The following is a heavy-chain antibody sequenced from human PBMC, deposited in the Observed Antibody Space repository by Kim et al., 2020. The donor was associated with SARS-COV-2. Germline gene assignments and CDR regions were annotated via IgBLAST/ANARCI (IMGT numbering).Heavy chain of an antibody. Sequence: GGSLRLSCAASGFIFSGSTIHWVRQASGKGLEWVGRIRIKPKNYATEYAVSVKGRFTVSRDDSKNTAYLQMNGLKTEDTAVYYCATYIDSFFNYWGQGIL. J-gene: IGHJ4*02. CDR1: GFIFSGST. CDR3: ATYIDSFFNY. CDR2: IRIKPKNYAT. V-gene: IGHV3-73*01. D-gene: IGHD3-9*01.